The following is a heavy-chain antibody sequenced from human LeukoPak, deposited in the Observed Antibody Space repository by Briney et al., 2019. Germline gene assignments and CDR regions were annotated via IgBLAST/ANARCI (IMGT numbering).Heavy chain of an antibody. V-gene: IGHV3-73*01. Sequence: PGGSLRPSCAASGFTFSGSAMHWFRQASGKGLEWVGRIRSKANSYATAYAASVKGRFTISRDDSKNTAYLQMNSLKTEDTAVYYCTRPRGYCSGGSCYPWYFDYWGQGTLVTVSS. CDR3: TRPRGYCSGGSCYPWYFDY. CDR2: IRSKANSYAT. D-gene: IGHD2-15*01. CDR1: GFTFSGSA. J-gene: IGHJ4*02.